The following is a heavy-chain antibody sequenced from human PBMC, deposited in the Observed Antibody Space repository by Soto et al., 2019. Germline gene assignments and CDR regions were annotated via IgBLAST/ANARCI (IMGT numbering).Heavy chain of an antibody. Sequence: SETLSLTCAVYGGSFSGYYWSWIRQPPGKGLEWIGEINHSGSTNYNPSLKSRVTISVDTSKNQFSLKLSSVTAADTAVYYCARGDSVLLWFGELKYYGMDVWGQGTTVTVSS. CDR3: ARGDSVLLWFGELKYYGMDV. J-gene: IGHJ6*02. D-gene: IGHD3-10*01. CDR1: GGSFSGYY. V-gene: IGHV4-34*01. CDR2: INHSGST.